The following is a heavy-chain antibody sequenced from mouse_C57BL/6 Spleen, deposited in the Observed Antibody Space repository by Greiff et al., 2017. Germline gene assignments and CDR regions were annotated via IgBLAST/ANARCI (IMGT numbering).Heavy chain of an antibody. D-gene: IGHD1-1*01. CDR1: GYTFTSYG. CDR3: ARNYGSSYVAMDY. J-gene: IGHJ4*01. CDR2: INPGNGGT. Sequence: QVQLQPPGTELVKPGASVKLSCKASGYTFTSYGMHWVKQRPGQGLEWIGNINPGNGGTNYNEKFKSKAILTVDNSYSTAYMQLSSLTSEDSAVYYCARNYGSSYVAMDYWGTGTSVTVSS. V-gene: IGHV1-53*01.